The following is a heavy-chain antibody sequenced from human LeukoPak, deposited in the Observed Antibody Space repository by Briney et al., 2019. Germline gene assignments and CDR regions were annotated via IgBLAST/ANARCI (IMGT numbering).Heavy chain of an antibody. CDR3: ARVGVYDFWSGYYPNNWFDP. Sequence: PSETLSLTCAVSGYSISSGYYWGWIRQPPGKGLEWIGEINHSGSTNYNPSLKSRVTISVDTSKNQFSLKLSSVTAADTAVYYCARVGVYDFWSGYYPNNWFDPWGQGTLVTVSS. D-gene: IGHD3-3*01. J-gene: IGHJ5*02. CDR2: INHSGST. V-gene: IGHV4-38-2*01. CDR1: GYSISSGYY.